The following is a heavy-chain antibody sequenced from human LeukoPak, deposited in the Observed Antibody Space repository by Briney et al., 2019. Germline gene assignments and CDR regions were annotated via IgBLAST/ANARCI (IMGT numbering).Heavy chain of an antibody. Sequence: GSLRLSCAASGFTFTNHAMTWVRQAPGKGLEWVSSISGSGDGTYYADSVKGRFTISRDNSENTLYLQMNSLRAEDTAIYYCARRRVLDYWGQGTLVTVSS. J-gene: IGHJ4*02. CDR2: ISGSGDGT. V-gene: IGHV3-23*01. CDR3: ARRRVLDY. CDR1: GFTFTNHA.